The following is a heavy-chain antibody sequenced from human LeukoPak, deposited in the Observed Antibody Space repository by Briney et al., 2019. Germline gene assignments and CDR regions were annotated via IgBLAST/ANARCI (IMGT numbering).Heavy chain of an antibody. CDR2: IYSGGST. V-gene: IGHV3-53*01. J-gene: IGHJ4*02. CDR1: GFTVSSNY. D-gene: IGHD6-13*01. CDR3: ARDGFSSSWPYYFDF. Sequence: GGSLRLSCAASGFTVSSNYMSWVRQAPGKGLEWVSVIYSGGSTYYADSVKGRFTISRDNSKNTLYLQMNSLRAEDTAVYYCARDGFSSSWPYYFDFWGQGSLVTVSS.